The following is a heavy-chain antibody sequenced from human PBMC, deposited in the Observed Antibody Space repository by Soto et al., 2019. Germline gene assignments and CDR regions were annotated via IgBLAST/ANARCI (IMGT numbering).Heavy chain of an antibody. J-gene: IGHJ4*02. CDR3: ARNTRELDSSGYYWAFDY. D-gene: IGHD3-22*01. CDR1: GGTFSSYA. CDR2: IIPIFGTT. Sequence: SVKVPCKASGGTFSSYAISWVRQAPGQGLEWMGGIIPIFGTTNYAQKFQGRVTITADESTSTAYMELSSLRSEDTAVYYCARNTRELDSSGYYWAFDYWGQGTLVTVSS. V-gene: IGHV1-69*13.